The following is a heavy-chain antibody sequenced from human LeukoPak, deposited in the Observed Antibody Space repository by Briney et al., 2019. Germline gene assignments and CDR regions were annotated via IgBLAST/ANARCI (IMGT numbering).Heavy chain of an antibody. V-gene: IGHV4-59*01. CDR2: IFYSGST. D-gene: IGHD6-13*01. J-gene: IGHJ3*02. Sequence: PSETLSLTCTVSGGSISGYYWSWIRQPPGKGLEWIGYIFYSGSTTYNPSLKSRVTISQDTSKNQVSLMLSSVTAADTAVYYCATDSSTWYRGAFDIWGQGTMVTVSS. CDR3: ATDSSTWYRGAFDI. CDR1: GGSISGYY.